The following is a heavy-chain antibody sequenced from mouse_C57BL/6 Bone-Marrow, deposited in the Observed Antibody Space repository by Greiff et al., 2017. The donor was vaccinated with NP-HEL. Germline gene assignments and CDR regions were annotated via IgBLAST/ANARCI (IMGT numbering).Heavy chain of an antibody. CDR1: GYTFTSYW. CDR2: IYPGNSDT. J-gene: IGHJ2*01. Sequence: EVQLQQSGTVLARPGASVKMSCKTSGYTFTSYWMHWVKQRPGQGLEWIGAIYPGNSDTSYNQKFKGKAKLTAVTSASTAYMELSSLTNEDSAVYYCTFLTTVHDYWGQGTTLTVSS. D-gene: IGHD1-1*01. CDR3: TFLTTVHDY. V-gene: IGHV1-5*01.